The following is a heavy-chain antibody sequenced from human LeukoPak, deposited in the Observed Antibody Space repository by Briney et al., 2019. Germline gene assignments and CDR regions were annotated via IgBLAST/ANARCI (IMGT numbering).Heavy chain of an antibody. Sequence: GGSLRLSCAASGFTVSSNYMSWVRQAPGEGLEWVSVIYSGGTTYYADSVKGRFTISRDNSKNTLYLQMNSLRAEDTAVYYCARVKATGAFDIWGQGTMVTVSS. J-gene: IGHJ3*02. CDR1: GFTVSSNY. V-gene: IGHV3-53*01. CDR3: ARVKATGAFDI. CDR2: IYSGGTT. D-gene: IGHD1-14*01.